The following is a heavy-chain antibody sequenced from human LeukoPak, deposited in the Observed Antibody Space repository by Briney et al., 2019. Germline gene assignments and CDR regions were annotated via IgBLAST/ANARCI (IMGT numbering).Heavy chain of an antibody. J-gene: IGHJ4*02. Sequence: PGGSLRLSSAASGFTFSVYWMHWVRQVPGKGLVWVSRINTDGSTTTYADSVKGRFTISRDNAKNTLYLQMKSLRAEDTAVYYCVRDRGGLPIVYWGQGTLVTVSS. D-gene: IGHD3-10*01. V-gene: IGHV3-74*01. CDR3: VRDRGGLPIVY. CDR2: INTDGSTT. CDR1: GFTFSVYW.